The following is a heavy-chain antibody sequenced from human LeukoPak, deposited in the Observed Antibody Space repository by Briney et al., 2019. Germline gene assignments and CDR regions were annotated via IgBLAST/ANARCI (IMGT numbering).Heavy chain of an antibody. J-gene: IGHJ4*02. V-gene: IGHV3-48*03. CDR2: IDFGGTTI. CDR1: GFTFSSFE. CDR3: ARGRGSSGIYYSFDN. Sequence: GGSLRLSWEAPGFTFSSFEMNWVRQAPGKGLEWFSYIDFGGTTIYYADSVKGRFTISIDSPKNSLYLQMNSLRAEDTAVYYCARGRGSSGIYYSFDNWGQGTLVTVSS. D-gene: IGHD3-10*01.